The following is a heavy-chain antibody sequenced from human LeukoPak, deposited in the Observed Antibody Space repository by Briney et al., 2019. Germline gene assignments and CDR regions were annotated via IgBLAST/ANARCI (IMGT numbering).Heavy chain of an antibody. V-gene: IGHV3-48*03. D-gene: IGHD2-21*02. CDR3: ARGAHIVVVTAISSDY. CDR1: GFTFSSYE. Sequence: GGSLRLSCAASGFTFSSYEMNWVRQAPGKGLEWVSYISSSGSTIYYADSVKGRLTISRDNAKNSLYLQMNSLRAEDTAVYYCARGAHIVVVTAISSDYWGQGTLVTVSS. J-gene: IGHJ4*02. CDR2: ISSSGSTI.